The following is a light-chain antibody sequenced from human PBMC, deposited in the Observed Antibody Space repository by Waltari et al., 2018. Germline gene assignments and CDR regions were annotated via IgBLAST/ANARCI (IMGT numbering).Light chain of an antibody. CDR2: AAA. J-gene: IGKJ1*01. V-gene: IGKV1-17*01. CDR1: QGISTY. Sequence: DIQMTQYTSSLSASAGDRVTITCRESQGISTYLNWYQQKPGKTPKRLIYAAASLESGVPSRFSGSGSATDFTLTISSLQPEDFATYYCLQYNSDPWTFGQGTKVEIK. CDR3: LQYNSDPWT.